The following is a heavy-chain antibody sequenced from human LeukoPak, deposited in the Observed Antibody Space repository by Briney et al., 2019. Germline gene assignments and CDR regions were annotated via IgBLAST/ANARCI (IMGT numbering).Heavy chain of an antibody. J-gene: IGHJ4*02. V-gene: IGHV4-34*01. D-gene: IGHD6-19*01. CDR3: ARGLARSGWYQQPRDY. CDR1: GGSFSGYY. Sequence: SETLSLTCAVYGGSFSGYYWSWIRQPPGKGLEWIGEINHSGSTNYNPSLKSRVTISVDTSKNQFSLKLSSVTAADTAVYYCARGLARSGWYQQPRDYWGQGTLVTVSS. CDR2: INHSGST.